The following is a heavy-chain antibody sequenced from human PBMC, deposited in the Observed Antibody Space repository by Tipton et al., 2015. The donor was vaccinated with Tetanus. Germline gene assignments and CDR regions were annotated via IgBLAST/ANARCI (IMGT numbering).Heavy chain of an antibody. CDR1: SGSISSGGYY. Sequence: TLSLTCSVSSGSISSGGYYWSWIRQHPGKGLEWIGYIYYTGNTYYNPSLKSRLTISLDTSKNQFSLRLSSLSAADTAVYFCARRGGGSTFDHWGQGTLVTVSS. V-gene: IGHV4-31*03. CDR3: ARRGGGSTFDH. J-gene: IGHJ4*02. D-gene: IGHD1-26*01. CDR2: IYYTGNT.